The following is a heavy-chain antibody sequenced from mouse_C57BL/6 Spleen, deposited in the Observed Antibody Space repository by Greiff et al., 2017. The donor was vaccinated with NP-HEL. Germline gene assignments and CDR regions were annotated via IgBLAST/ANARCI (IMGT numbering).Heavy chain of an antibody. CDR1: GFTFSDYG. V-gene: IGHV5-17*01. J-gene: IGHJ3*01. CDR3: ARPYYYGSSQAWFAY. Sequence: EVKVVESGGGLVKPGGSLKLSCAASGFTFSDYGMHWVRQAPEKGLEWVAYISSGSSTIYYADTVKGRFTISRDNAKNTLFLQMTSLRSEDTAMYYCARPYYYGSSQAWFAYWGEGTLVTVSA. D-gene: IGHD1-1*01. CDR2: ISSGSSTI.